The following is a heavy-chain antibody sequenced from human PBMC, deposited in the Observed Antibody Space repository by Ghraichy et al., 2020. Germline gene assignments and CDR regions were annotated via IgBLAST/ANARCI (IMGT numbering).Heavy chain of an antibody. CDR3: GRDPEWGALDI. CDR1: GFTFSSSS. V-gene: IGHV3-7*04. CDR2: INGDGSQK. D-gene: IGHD2-8*01. Sequence: GGSLRLSCAASGFTFSSSSMTWVRQAQGKGLERVADINGDGSQKHYVDSVKGRFTVSKDNAKNSLYLQMNSLRAEDTAVYYCGRDPEWGALDIWGRGTAVTVSS. J-gene: IGHJ3*02.